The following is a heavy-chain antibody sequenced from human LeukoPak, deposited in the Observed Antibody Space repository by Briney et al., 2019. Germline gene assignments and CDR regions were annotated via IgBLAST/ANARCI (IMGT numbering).Heavy chain of an antibody. J-gene: IGHJ4*02. CDR2: ISYDGSNK. D-gene: IGHD4-11*01. CDR1: GFTFSSCG. V-gene: IGHV3-30*03. Sequence: PGGSLRPSCAASGFTFSSCGMHWVRQAPGKGLEWVAVISYDGSNKYYADSVKGRFTISRDNAKNTLYLQMNSLRAEDTAVYYCARGLVPGFLDYWGQGTPVTVSS. CDR3: ARGLVPGFLDY.